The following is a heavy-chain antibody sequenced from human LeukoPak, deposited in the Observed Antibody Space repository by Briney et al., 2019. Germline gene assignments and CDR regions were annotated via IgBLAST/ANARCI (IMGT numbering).Heavy chain of an antibody. D-gene: IGHD2-15*01. CDR1: GFSFSRYA. J-gene: IGHJ3*02. CDR3: AKDMVAANGVLDAFDI. Sequence: PGGSLRLSCVASGFSFSRYAINWVRQAPEKGLEWVATIYPSGTTTFYADSVMGRFTVSRDNSRNTLHLQMTSLRAEDTAVYYCAKDMVAANGVLDAFDIWGQGTMVTVSS. CDR2: IYPSGTTT. V-gene: IGHV3-23*05.